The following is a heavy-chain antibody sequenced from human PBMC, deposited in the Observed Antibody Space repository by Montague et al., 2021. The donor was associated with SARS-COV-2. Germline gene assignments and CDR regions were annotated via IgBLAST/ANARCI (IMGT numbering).Heavy chain of an antibody. CDR2: IYSGGNS. J-gene: IGHJ5*02. D-gene: IGHD2/OR15-2a*01. V-gene: IGHV4-61*01. Sequence: SETLSLTCSVSGVSVISASYLWGWVRQAPGKGLEWIGHIYSGGNSDYNPSLKSRLTIVMDKSRNQISLMLTSVTAADTAVYYCGKGGAGSPRMNWLDPWGQG. CDR1: GVSVISASYL. CDR3: GKGGAGSPRMNWLDP.